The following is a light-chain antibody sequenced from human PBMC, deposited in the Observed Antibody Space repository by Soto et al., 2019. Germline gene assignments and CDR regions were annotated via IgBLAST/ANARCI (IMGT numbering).Light chain of an antibody. CDR3: RQYGSSPLT. CDR1: QSVSGSY. J-gene: IGKJ4*01. V-gene: IGKV3-20*01. CDR2: GAS. Sequence: EIVLTQSPGTLSLSPGERATLSCRASQSVSGSYVAWYQQKPGQAPRLLIYGASGRATGIPDRFSGSGSGTDFTLTISRLEPEDLAVYYCRQYGSSPLTFGGGTKVDIK.